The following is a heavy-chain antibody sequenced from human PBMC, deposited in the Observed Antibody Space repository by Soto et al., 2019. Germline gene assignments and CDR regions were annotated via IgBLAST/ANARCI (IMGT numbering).Heavy chain of an antibody. J-gene: IGHJ6*04. Sequence: EVQLVESGGGLVQPGGSLRLSCEASGFTFRNYDMHWVRQGTGKGLEWVSGISAAGDQDYADSEEHRFTISRENAQNSFFLKMNSLRVGDMAIYYCARTDRDFYGVDVGGEGTAVSVSS. CDR1: GFTFRNYD. CDR3: ARTDRDFYGVDV. CDR2: ISAAGDQ. V-gene: IGHV3-13*05.